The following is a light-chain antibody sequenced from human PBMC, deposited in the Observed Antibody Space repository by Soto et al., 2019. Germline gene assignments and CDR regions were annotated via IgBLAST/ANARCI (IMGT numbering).Light chain of an antibody. CDR3: CSYAGRDTLYV. CDR2: DVS. V-gene: IGLV2-11*01. J-gene: IGLJ1*01. CDR1: STVVGGYNY. Sequence: QSVLTQPRSVSGAPGQSVTISCTGTSTVVGGYNYVSWYQQHPGKVPKLMLYDVSKRPSGVPDRFSGSKSGNTASLTISGLQAEDEADYYCCSYAGRDTLYVFGSGTKVTVL.